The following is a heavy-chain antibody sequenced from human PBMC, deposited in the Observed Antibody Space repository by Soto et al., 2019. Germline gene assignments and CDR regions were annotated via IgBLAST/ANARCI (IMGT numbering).Heavy chain of an antibody. D-gene: IGHD6-13*01. CDR1: GFTFSSYG. J-gene: IGHJ1*01. CDR3: AKDLRQQLGEYFQH. V-gene: IGHV3-30*18. CDR2: ISYDGSNK. Sequence: PGWSLRLSCAASGFTFSSYGMHLVRQAPGKGLEWVAVISYDGSNKYYADSVKGRFTISRDNSKNTLYLQMNSLRAEDTAVYYCAKDLRQQLGEYFQHWGKGTLVTVSS.